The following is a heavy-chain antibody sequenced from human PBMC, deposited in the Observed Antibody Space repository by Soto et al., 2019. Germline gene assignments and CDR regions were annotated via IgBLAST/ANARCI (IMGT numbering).Heavy chain of an antibody. CDR2: ISSSSSTI. CDR1: GFTFNSYS. J-gene: IGHJ4*02. V-gene: IGHV3-48*02. D-gene: IGHD3-10*01. CDR3: ARAGYYGSGILL. Sequence: EVQLVESGGGLVQPGGSLRPSCAASGFTFNSYSMNWVRQAPGKGLEWVSYISSSSSTIYYADSVKGRFTISRDNAKNSLYLQMNSLRDEDTAVYYCARAGYYGSGILLWGQGTLVTVSS.